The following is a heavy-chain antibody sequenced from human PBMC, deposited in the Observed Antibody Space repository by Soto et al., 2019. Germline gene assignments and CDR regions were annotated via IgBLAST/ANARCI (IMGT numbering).Heavy chain of an antibody. CDR1: GGSISSGDYY. V-gene: IGHV4-30-4*01. J-gene: IGHJ4*02. CDR3: ARVSINGAYYDRSGYPYFDY. Sequence: QVQLQESGPGLVKPSQTLSLTCTVSGGSISSGDYYWSWIRQPPGKGLEWNGHIYYSGSTYDNPSLKGRVTNSVDTSKNQFSLKLSSVTAADTAVYYCARVSINGAYYDRSGYPYFDYWGQGTLVTVSS. D-gene: IGHD3-22*01. CDR2: IYYSGST.